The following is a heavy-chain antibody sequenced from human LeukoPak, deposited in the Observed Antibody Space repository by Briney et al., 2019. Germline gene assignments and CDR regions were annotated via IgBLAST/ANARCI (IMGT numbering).Heavy chain of an antibody. D-gene: IGHD6-6*01. CDR2: INPNSGGT. J-gene: IGHJ4*02. V-gene: IGHV1-2*02. Sequence: ASVKVSCKASGYTFTGYYMHWVRQAPGQGLEWMGWINPNSGGTNYAQKFQGRVTMTRDTSISTAYLDLTRLRSDDTAMFYCARRYSNSSEGFDYWGQGILGTVSS. CDR3: ARRYSNSSEGFDY. CDR1: GYTFTGYY.